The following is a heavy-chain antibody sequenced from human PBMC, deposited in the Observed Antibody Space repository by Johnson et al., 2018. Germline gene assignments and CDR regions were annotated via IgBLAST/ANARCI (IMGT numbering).Heavy chain of an antibody. J-gene: IGHJ6*02. CDR3: ARGEYTGMDGMDV. D-gene: IGHD2/OR15-2a*01. V-gene: IGHV3-33*08. CDR1: GFTFTTYG. Sequence: QVQLVQSGGGVVQXGRSLRLXCAGSGFTFTTYGMSWVRQAPGKGLEWVAVRWYDGSDQYSADSVKGRFTISRDNSKNTRYLQMHSLRAEETAVYYCARGEYTGMDGMDVWGQGTTVTVSS. CDR2: RWYDGSDQ.